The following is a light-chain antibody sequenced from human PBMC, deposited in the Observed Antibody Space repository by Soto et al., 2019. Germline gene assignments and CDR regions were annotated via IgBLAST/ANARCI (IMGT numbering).Light chain of an antibody. V-gene: IGKV3-20*01. CDR3: QHYNSYSEA. CDR2: GAS. J-gene: IGKJ1*01. CDR1: QSVSSSY. Sequence: EIVLTQSPGTLSLSPGERATLSCRASQSVSSSYLAWYQQKPGQAARLLIYGASSRATGIPDRFSGSGSGTDFTLTISSLQPDDFATYYCQHYNSYSEAFGQGTKVDIK.